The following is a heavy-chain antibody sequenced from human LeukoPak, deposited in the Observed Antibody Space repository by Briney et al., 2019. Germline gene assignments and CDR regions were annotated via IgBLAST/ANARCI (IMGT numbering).Heavy chain of an antibody. CDR2: IRSKAYGGTT. J-gene: IGHJ4*02. V-gene: IGHV3-49*04. D-gene: IGHD4-17*01. CDR3: TRGYGDYGVLDY. Sequence: PGRSLRLSCTASGFTFGDYAMSWVRQAPGKGLEWVGFIRSKAYGGTTEYAASVKGRFTISRDDSKSIAYLQMNSLKTEDTAVYYCTRGYGDYGVLDYWGQGTLVTVSS. CDR1: GFTFGDYA.